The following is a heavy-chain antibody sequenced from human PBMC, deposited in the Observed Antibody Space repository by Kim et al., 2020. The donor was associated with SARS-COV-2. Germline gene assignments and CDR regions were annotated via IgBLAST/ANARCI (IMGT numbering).Heavy chain of an antibody. Sequence: SETLSLTCAVYGGSFSGYYWSWIRQPPGKGLEWIGEINHSGSTNYNPSLKSRVTISVDTSKNQFSLKLSSVTAADTAVYYCARGGGVRYFDWLLSPSYSFDYWGQGTLVTVSS. CDR1: GGSFSGYY. CDR3: ARGGGVRYFDWLLSPSYSFDY. V-gene: IGHV4-34*01. CDR2: INHSGST. D-gene: IGHD3-9*01. J-gene: IGHJ4*02.